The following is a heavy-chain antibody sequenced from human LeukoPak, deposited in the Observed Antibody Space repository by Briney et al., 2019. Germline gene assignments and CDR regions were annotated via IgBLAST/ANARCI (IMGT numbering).Heavy chain of an antibody. CDR2: ISSSSSYI. CDR3: AREPRHSY. CDR1: GFTFSSYS. J-gene: IGHJ4*02. Sequence: GGSLRLSCAASGFTFSSYSMNWVRQAPGKGLEWLSSISSSSSYIYYADAVKGRFTISRDNAKKSLYLQMNSLRAEDTAVYYCAREPRHSYWGQGTLVTVSS. V-gene: IGHV3-21*01. D-gene: IGHD3-3*02.